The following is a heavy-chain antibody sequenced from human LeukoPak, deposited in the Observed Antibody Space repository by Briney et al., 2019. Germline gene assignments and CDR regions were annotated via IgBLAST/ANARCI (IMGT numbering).Heavy chain of an antibody. CDR2: INPNSGGT. J-gene: IGHJ5*02. Sequence: GASVNVSCKASGYTFTGYYMHWVRQAPGQGLEWMGWINPNSGGTNYAQKFQGRVTMTRDTSISTAYMELSRLRSDDTAVYYCARSRDGYNWYWFDPWGQGTLVTVSS. CDR3: ARSRDGYNWYWFDP. CDR1: GYTFTGYY. D-gene: IGHD5-24*01. V-gene: IGHV1-2*02.